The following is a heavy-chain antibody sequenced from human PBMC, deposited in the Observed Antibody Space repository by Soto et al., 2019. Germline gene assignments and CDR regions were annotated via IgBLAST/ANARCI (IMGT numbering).Heavy chain of an antibody. J-gene: IGHJ6*02. CDR3: ARGLSGGYGYYYYGLDV. CDR1: GFTFSDYY. V-gene: IGHV3-11*01. CDR2: ISSSGSTI. Sequence: QVQLVESGGGLVKPGGSLRLSCAASGFTFSDYYMSWIRQAPGKGLEWVSYISSSGSTIYYADSVKGRFTTSRDNAKNSRYLEMCGLTAEDTAVYYCARGLSGGYGYYYYGLDVWGQGTAVTVSS. D-gene: IGHD1-26*01.